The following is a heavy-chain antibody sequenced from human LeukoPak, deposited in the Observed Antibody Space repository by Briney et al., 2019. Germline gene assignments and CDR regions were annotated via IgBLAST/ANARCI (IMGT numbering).Heavy chain of an antibody. V-gene: IGHV1-69*05. CDR1: GGTFSSYA. CDR2: IIPIFGTA. D-gene: IGHD5-18*01. CDR3: ARGRGYSYGYDKSISFDY. Sequence: SVKVSCKASGGTFSSYAISWVRQAPGQWLEWMGGIIPIFGTANYAQKSQGRVTITTDETTSTAYMELSSLRSEDTAVYYCARGRGYSYGYDKSISFDYWGQGTLVTVSS. J-gene: IGHJ4*02.